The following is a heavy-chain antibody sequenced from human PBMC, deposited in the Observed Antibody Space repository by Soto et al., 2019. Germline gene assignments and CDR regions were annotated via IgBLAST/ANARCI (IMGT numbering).Heavy chain of an antibody. CDR3: ARPYCGTNSCHNWFDP. V-gene: IGHV1-2*02. CDR2: INPNSGGT. J-gene: IGHJ5*02. CDR1: GYIFTDYY. D-gene: IGHD2-21*01. Sequence: SVKVSCKASGYIFTDYYIHLMLHAPVQGLERMGWINPNSGGTNYAQKFQGRASMTTDTFSNTAYMELSSLRSDDTAVYYCARPYCGTNSCHNWFDPWGQGTLVTVSS.